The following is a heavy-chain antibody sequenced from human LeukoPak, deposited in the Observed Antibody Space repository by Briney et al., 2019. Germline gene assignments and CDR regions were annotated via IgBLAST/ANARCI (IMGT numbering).Heavy chain of an antibody. CDR2: IYYSGSA. J-gene: IGHJ3*02. Sequence: SETLSLTCTVSGGSISSSSYYWGWIRLPPGKGLEWIGSIYYSGSAYYNPSLKSRVTISVDTSKNQFSLKLSSVTAADAAVYYCARRSPAPYYDFWSGYYDAFDIWGQGTMVTVSS. V-gene: IGHV4-39*01. CDR1: GGSISSSSYY. D-gene: IGHD3-3*01. CDR3: ARRSPAPYYDFWSGYYDAFDI.